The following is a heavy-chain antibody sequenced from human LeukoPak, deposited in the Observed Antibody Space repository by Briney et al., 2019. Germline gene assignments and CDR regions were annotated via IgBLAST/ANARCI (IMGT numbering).Heavy chain of an antibody. J-gene: IGHJ5*02. Sequence: SETLSLTCTVSGGSISSGVYYWTWIRQPPGKGLEGIGYIYYNVRADYNPSLKSRLTISGDTSKNQFSLKLSSVSAADTAVYYCARYLPRAQEGWFDLWGQGTLVTVSS. CDR2: IYYNVRA. CDR3: ARYLPRAQEGWFDL. D-gene: IGHD1-26*01. CDR1: GGSISSGVYY. V-gene: IGHV4-30-4*01.